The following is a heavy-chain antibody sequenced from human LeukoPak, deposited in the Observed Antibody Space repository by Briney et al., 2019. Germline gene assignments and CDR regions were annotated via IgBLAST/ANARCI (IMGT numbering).Heavy chain of an antibody. CDR3: ARDLGEDYDILTGYFDY. J-gene: IGHJ4*02. V-gene: IGHV3-30-3*01. CDR1: GFTFSSYA. D-gene: IGHD3-9*01. CDR2: ISYDGSNK. Sequence: SCKASGFTFSSYAMHWVRQAPGKGLEWVAVISYDGSNKYYADSVKGRFTISRDNSKNTLYLQVNSLRAEDTAVYYCARDLGEDYDILTGYFDYWGQGTLVTVSS.